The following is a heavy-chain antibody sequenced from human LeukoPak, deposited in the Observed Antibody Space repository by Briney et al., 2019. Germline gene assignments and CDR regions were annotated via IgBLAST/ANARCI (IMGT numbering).Heavy chain of an antibody. CDR1: GYTFTSYY. V-gene: IGHV1-46*01. D-gene: IGHD3-22*01. Sequence: GASVKVSCKASGYTFTSYYMHWVRPAPGQGLEWMGIINPSGGSTSYAQKFQGRVTMTRDTSTSTVYMELSSLRSEDTAVYYCARDSTTYYYDSSGYPPGGYFDYWGQGTLVTVSS. J-gene: IGHJ4*02. CDR3: ARDSTTYYYDSSGYPPGGYFDY. CDR2: INPSGGST.